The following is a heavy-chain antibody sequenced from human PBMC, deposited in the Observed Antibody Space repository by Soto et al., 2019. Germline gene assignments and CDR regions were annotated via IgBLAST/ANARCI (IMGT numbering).Heavy chain of an antibody. CDR2: ISGSGGST. V-gene: IGHV3-23*01. D-gene: IGHD1-26*01. J-gene: IGHJ4*02. CDR1: GFTFSSYA. CDR3: AKESRIPIPRFGATYFDY. Sequence: EVQLLESGGGLVQPGGSLRLSCAASGFTFSSYAMSWVRQAPGKGLEWVSAISGSGGSTYYADSVKGRFTISRDNSKNTLYLQMNSLRAEDTAVYYCAKESRIPIPRFGATYFDYWGQGTLVTVSS.